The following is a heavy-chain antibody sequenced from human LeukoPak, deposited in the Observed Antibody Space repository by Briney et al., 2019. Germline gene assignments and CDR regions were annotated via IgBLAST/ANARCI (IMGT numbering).Heavy chain of an antibody. CDR1: GFTFSSYS. V-gene: IGHV3-21*01. CDR2: ISSSSSYI. CDR3: AREGGDYYDSSGYGDLDY. J-gene: IGHJ4*02. Sequence: GGSLRLSCAASGFTFSSYSMNWVRQAPGKGLEWVSPISSSSSYIYYADSVKGRFTISRDNAKNSLYLQMNSLRAEDTAVYYCAREGGDYYDSSGYGDLDYWGQGTLVTVSS. D-gene: IGHD3-22*01.